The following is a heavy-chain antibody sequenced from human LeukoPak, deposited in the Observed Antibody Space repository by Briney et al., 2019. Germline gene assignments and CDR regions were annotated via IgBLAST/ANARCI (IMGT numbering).Heavy chain of an antibody. CDR2: IYYSVST. CDR1: GGSISSYY. V-gene: IGHV4-59*01. J-gene: IGHJ4*02. CDR3: ARLPDYHFDY. Sequence: SETLSLTCTVSGGSISSYYWSWIRQPPGKGLEWIGYIYYSVSTNYNPSLKSLVTISVDTSKNQFSLKLSSVTAADTAVYYCARLPDYHFDYWGQGTLVTVSS. D-gene: IGHD2-2*01.